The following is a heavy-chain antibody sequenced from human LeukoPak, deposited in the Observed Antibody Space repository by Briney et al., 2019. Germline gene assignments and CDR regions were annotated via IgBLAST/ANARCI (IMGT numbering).Heavy chain of an antibody. CDR3: ARLTGGLQIAAAGREAFDI. V-gene: IGHV4-4*02. CDR1: GGSTSSSNW. CDR2: IYHSGST. Sequence: SETLSLTCAVSGGSTSSSNWWSWVRQPPGKGLEWIGEIYHSGSTNYNPSLKSRVTISVDKSKNQFSLELSSVTAADTAVYYCARLTGGLQIAAAGREAFDIWGQGTMVTVSS. D-gene: IGHD6-13*01. J-gene: IGHJ3*02.